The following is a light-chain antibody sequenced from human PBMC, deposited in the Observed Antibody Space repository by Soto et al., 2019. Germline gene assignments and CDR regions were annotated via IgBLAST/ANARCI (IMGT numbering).Light chain of an antibody. V-gene: IGLV2-14*01. J-gene: IGLJ1*01. CDR2: EVS. CDR3: SSNTRSRTYV. Sequence: QSALTQPASVSGSPGQSITISCTGTSSDVGGYNFVSWYQQHPGKAPKLMIYEVSNRPSGVSNRFSGSKSGNTASLTISGLQAEDEADYYCSSNTRSRTYVFGSATKLTVL. CDR1: SSDVGGYNF.